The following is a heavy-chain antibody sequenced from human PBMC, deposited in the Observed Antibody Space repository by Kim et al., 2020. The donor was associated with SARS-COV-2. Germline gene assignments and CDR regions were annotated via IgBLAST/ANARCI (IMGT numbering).Heavy chain of an antibody. Sequence: GGSLRLSCAASGFTFSSYSMNWVRQAPGKGLEWVSYISSSSSTIYYADSVKGRFTISRDNAKNSLYLQMNSLRDEDTAVYYCARDIGDSSGWYFSSVGYYYYGMDVWGQGTTVTVSS. CDR2: ISSSSSTI. D-gene: IGHD6-19*01. CDR1: GFTFSSYS. J-gene: IGHJ6*02. CDR3: ARDIGDSSGWYFSSVGYYYYGMDV. V-gene: IGHV3-48*02.